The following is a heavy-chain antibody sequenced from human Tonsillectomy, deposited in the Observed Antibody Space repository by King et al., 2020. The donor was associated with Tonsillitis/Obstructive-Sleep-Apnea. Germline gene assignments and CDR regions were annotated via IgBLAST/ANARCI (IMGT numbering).Heavy chain of an antibody. CDR3: ARGTYSIFGPDDAFDI. J-gene: IGHJ3*02. CDR1: GFKFSSYS. V-gene: IGHV3-21*01. D-gene: IGHD3-3*01. Sequence: VQLVESGGGLVKPGGSLRLSCAASGFKFSSYSMNWVRQAPGKGLEWVSSISSSSTYIYYADSVKGRFTISRDKAKNSLYLQLNSLRAEDTAVYYCARGTYSIFGPDDAFDIWGQGTMVTVSS. CDR2: ISSSSTYI.